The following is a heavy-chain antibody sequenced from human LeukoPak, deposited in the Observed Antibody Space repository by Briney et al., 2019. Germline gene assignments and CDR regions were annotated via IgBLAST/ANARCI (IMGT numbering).Heavy chain of an antibody. Sequence: SETLSLTCTVSGGSISSYYWSWLRHTPRKGLEWIGRIYTSVSTNYNPSPTRRVNMSVDTSKNTFTLKLRPVTAADTPRQCRARGDYGDYNLFDLWGQGTLVSVSS. CDR3: ARGDYGDYNLFDL. CDR1: GGSISSYY. D-gene: IGHD4-17*01. J-gene: IGHJ4*02. V-gene: IGHV4-4*07. CDR2: IYTSVST.